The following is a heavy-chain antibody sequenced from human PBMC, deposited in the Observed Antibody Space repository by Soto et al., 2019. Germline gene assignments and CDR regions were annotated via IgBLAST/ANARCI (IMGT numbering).Heavy chain of an antibody. J-gene: IGHJ4*02. CDR2: IIPMFGTA. Sequence: QVQLVQSGAEVKKPGSSVKVSCMASGGTFNTFAITWVRQAPGQGLECMGGIIPMFGTAHYAQKFQGRVTITADESTRTVYMDLSSLRSEDTAVYYCARFSPPRGYNAYWCQGTLVTVSS. CDR1: GGTFNTFA. D-gene: IGHD3-22*01. V-gene: IGHV1-69*01. CDR3: ARFSPPRGYNAY.